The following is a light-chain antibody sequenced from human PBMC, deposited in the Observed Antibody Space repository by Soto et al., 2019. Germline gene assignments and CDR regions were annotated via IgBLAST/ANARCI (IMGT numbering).Light chain of an antibody. V-gene: IGLV1-51*01. J-gene: IGLJ1*01. CDR3: GSWDSSLSAYV. CDR1: SSNIGGNS. Sequence: QCVMTQPPSVYAAPGQTVTISCSRSSSNIGGNSVSWYQQLPGTAPKLLIYDDNKRPSGIPDRFSGSKSGTSATLGITGFQTGDEADYYCGSWDSSLSAYVFGTGTKLTVL. CDR2: DDN.